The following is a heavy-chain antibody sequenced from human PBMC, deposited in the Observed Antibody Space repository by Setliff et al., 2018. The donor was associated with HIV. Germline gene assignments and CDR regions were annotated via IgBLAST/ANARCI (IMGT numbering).Heavy chain of an antibody. Sequence: LRLSCRGFRTTFSGYGLNWVRQAPGKGLEWVAVISFDGSSKYYADSVKGRFTISRDNLKKRVYLQMSSLRAEDTAVYFCARDTGQLVYYFDSWGQGTLVTVSS. D-gene: IGHD6-6*01. CDR2: ISFDGSSK. V-gene: IGHV3-30*03. J-gene: IGHJ4*02. CDR3: ARDTGQLVYYFDS. CDR1: RTTFSGYG.